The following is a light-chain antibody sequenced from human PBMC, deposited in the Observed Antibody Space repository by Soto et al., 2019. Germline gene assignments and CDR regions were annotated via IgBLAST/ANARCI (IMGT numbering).Light chain of an antibody. V-gene: IGLV2-11*01. CDR1: SSDVGAYNY. J-gene: IGLJ1*01. Sequence: QSALPQPRSVSGSPGQSVTISCTGTSSDVGAYNYVSWYQQHPGKAPKVMIYDVSKRPSGVPDRFPGSKSGTTASLTISGLQADDEADYYCCSYAGSYNYVFGSGTKLTVL. CDR3: CSYAGSYNYV. CDR2: DVS.